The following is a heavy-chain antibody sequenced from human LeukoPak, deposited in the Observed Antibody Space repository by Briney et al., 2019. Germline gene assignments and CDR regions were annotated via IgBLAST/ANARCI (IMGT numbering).Heavy chain of an antibody. D-gene: IGHD3-3*01. Sequence: GGSLRLSCAASGFTFSDYFMTWIRRAPGKGLEWVSYISGSGSNKYYADSVKGRFTISRDNSKNTLYLQMNSMRAEDTAVYYCAKDLGGDFWGGDTRGHHTKTDYWGQGTLVTVSS. CDR3: AKDLGGDFWGGDTRGHHTKTDY. V-gene: IGHV3-11*04. CDR2: ISGSGSNK. CDR1: GFTFSDYF. J-gene: IGHJ4*02.